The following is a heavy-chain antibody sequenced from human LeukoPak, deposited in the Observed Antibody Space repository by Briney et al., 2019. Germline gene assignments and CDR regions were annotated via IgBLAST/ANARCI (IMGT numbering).Heavy chain of an antibody. D-gene: IGHD3-22*01. V-gene: IGHV1-2*06. Sequence: EASVKVSCKASGYTFTGYDMHWVRQAPGQGLEWMGRINPNSGGTNSAQKFQGRVTMTRDASISTAYMELSRLRSDDTAVYYCARVRYDSSGYYYVEFDYWGQGTLVTVSS. CDR2: INPNSGGT. J-gene: IGHJ4*02. CDR3: ARVRYDSSGYYYVEFDY. CDR1: GYTFTGYD.